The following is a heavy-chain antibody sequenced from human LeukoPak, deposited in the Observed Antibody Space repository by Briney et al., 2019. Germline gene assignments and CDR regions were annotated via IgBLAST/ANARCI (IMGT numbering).Heavy chain of an antibody. D-gene: IGHD6-19*01. Sequence: GGSLRLSCAASGFTFSSYAMSWVRQAPGKGLEWVSAISGSGGSTYSADSVKGRFTISRDNSKNTLYLQMNSLRAEDTAVYYCAKDLGYSSGWYRIDYWGQGTLVTVSS. CDR3: AKDLGYSSGWYRIDY. CDR2: ISGSGGST. J-gene: IGHJ4*02. CDR1: GFTFSSYA. V-gene: IGHV3-23*01.